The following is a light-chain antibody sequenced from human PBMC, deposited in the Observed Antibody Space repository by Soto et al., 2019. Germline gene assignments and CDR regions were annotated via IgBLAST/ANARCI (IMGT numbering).Light chain of an antibody. Sequence: DIQMTQSPSSLSASVGDRVTITCRASQSISTYLNWYQHKSGRAPKLLIHAASSLQSGVPSRFSGSGSGIYFTLTIRGLQPEDSATYYCQQTYSTLWTFGQGTNVEIK. V-gene: IGKV1-39*01. CDR3: QQTYSTLWT. CDR1: QSISTY. CDR2: AAS. J-gene: IGKJ1*01.